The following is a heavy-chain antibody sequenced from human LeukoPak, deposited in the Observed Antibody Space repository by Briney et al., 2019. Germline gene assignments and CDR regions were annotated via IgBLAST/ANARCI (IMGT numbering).Heavy chain of an antibody. CDR2: IYSSGST. V-gene: IGHV4-4*07. Sequence: SETLSLTCTVSGGSISSYYWTWIRQPAGKGLEWIGRIYSSGSTNYNPSLKSRVIMSVDKSQNQSSLKLSSVTAADTAVYYCARARDYYDSSSYPNWFDPWGQGTLVTVSS. CDR3: ARARDYYDSSSYPNWFDP. D-gene: IGHD3-22*01. CDR1: GGSISSYY. J-gene: IGHJ5*02.